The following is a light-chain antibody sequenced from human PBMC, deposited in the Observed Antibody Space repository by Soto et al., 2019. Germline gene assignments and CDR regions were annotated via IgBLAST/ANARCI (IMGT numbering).Light chain of an antibody. CDR2: GAS. CDR1: QSVSSNF. CDR3: QQYDSSPRT. V-gene: IGKV3-20*01. Sequence: EKVMTQSPATLSVSPGERATLSCRASQSVSSNFLAWYQQKPGQAPRLLIYGASNRATGIPDRFSGSGSGTDFTLTISRLEPEDFAVYYCQQYDSSPRTFGQGTKVDIK. J-gene: IGKJ1*01.